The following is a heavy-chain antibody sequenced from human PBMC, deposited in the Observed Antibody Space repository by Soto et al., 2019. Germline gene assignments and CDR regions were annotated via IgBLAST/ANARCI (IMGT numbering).Heavy chain of an antibody. CDR2: IYTGGRT. CDR1: GFNVSSNY. V-gene: IGHV3-53*01. Sequence: EVQLVESGGGLIQPGGSLRLSCAASGFNVSSNYMSWVRQAPGKGLEWVSLIYTGGRTNYADSVKGRFTISRDNSKNTLYLQMNSLRAEDTAVYYCARNGYTSGWYRNWGRGTLVTVSS. D-gene: IGHD6-19*01. CDR3: ARNGYTSGWYRN. J-gene: IGHJ4*02.